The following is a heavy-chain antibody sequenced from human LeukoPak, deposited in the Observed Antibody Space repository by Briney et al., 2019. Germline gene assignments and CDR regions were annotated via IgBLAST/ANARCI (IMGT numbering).Heavy chain of an antibody. CDR2: ISNNGGTT. CDR1: GFTFSSYT. D-gene: IGHD1-26*01. CDR3: ARVASSGTYGDY. Sequence: GSLRLSCAASGFTFSSYTMHWVRQAPGKGLEYVSAISNNGGTTYYANSVKGRFTISRDNSKNTLYLQMGSLRVEDMVVYYCARVASSGTYGDYWGQGTLVTVSS. V-gene: IGHV3-64*01. J-gene: IGHJ4*02.